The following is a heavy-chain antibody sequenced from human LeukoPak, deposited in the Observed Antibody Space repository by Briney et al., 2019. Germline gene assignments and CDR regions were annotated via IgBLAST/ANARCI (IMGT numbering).Heavy chain of an antibody. D-gene: IGHD3-10*01. J-gene: IGHJ4*02. CDR2: INSDGSST. CDR3: ARIPGGSGSQYDY. Sequence: GGSLRLSCAASGFTFSSYWMHWVRQAPGKGLVWVSRINSDGSSTFYADSVKGRFTTSRDNAENTVYLQMNSLRVDDTAVYYCARIPGGSGSQYDYWGQGTLVIVSS. CDR1: GFTFSSYW. V-gene: IGHV3-74*01.